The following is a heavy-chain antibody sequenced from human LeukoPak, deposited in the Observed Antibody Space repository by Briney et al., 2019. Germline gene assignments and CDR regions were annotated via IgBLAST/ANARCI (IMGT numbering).Heavy chain of an antibody. V-gene: IGHV4-4*07. CDR2: MYHSGTT. CDR3: ARERDHGYSYGFVLDS. Sequence: SETLSLTCTVSGGSMNTYYWTWLPQPAGKGLEWLGRMYHSGTTNYNSPLYNPSLSSRVTMSVDGAKNQFSLRLKSVTTADTANFCARERDHGYSYGFVLDSWGQGSLVTVSS. J-gene: IGHJ4*02. CDR1: GGSMNTYY. D-gene: IGHD5-18*01.